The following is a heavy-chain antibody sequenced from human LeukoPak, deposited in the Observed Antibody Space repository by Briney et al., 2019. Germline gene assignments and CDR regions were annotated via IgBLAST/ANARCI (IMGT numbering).Heavy chain of an antibody. CDR2: IYTSGST. V-gene: IGHV4-4*07. J-gene: IGHJ4*02. Sequence: SETLSLTCTVSGGSISSYYWSWIRQPAGKGLEWIGRIYTSGSTNYNPSLKSRVTVSVDTSKNQFSLKLSSVTAADTAVYYCASPKLWFGGPAWFDYWGQGTLVTVSS. D-gene: IGHD3-10*01. CDR3: ASPKLWFGGPAWFDY. CDR1: GGSISSYY.